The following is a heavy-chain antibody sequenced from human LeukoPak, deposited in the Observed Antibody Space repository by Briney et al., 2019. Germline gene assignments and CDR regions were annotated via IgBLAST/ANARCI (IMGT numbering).Heavy chain of an antibody. D-gene: IGHD3-10*02. CDR2: IKQDGSEK. V-gene: IGHV3-7*01. CDR1: GFTFSNFG. Sequence: GGSLRLSCAASGFTFSNFGMHWVRQAPGKGLEWVANIKQDGSEKYYVDSAKGRFTISRDNAKNSLYLQMNSLRAEDTAVYYCARVFRYYMDVWGKGTTVTISS. CDR3: ARVFRYYMDV. J-gene: IGHJ6*03.